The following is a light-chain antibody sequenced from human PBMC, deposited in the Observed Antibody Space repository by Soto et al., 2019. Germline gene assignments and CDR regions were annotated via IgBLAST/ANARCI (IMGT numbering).Light chain of an antibody. V-gene: IGLV2-14*03. CDR1: SSDVGGYNY. CDR3: SSYTTSNTRQIV. Sequence: QPALTHPASGSGSPGQSITISCTGTSSDVGGYNYVSWYQHHPGKAPKLMIFDVSNRPSGVSNRFSGSKSGNTASLTISGLQPEDEADYYCSSYTTSNTRQIVFGTGTKVTVL. CDR2: DVS. J-gene: IGLJ1*01.